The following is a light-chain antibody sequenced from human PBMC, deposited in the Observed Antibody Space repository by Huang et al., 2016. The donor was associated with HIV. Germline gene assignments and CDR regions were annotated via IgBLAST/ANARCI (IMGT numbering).Light chain of an antibody. J-gene: IGKJ4*01. V-gene: IGKV1-39*01. CDR1: QNINNY. Sequence: DIQMTQSPSSLSASVGDRVTITCRASQNINNYLNWYQQKLGRAPKLLIYGASNLHSGVPSRFSGSGSGTDFTRTISSLQPEDFATYFCQQSHSTPLTFGGGTKVEIK. CDR3: QQSHSTPLT. CDR2: GAS.